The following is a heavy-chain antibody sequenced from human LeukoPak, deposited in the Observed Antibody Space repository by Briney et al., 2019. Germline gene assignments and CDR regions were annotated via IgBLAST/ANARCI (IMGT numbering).Heavy chain of an antibody. CDR1: GGSISSGSYY. CDR3: ARSAGDYDRSGYILGGFDY. CDR2: IYTSGST. Sequence: TSQTLSLTCTVSGGSISSGSYYWSWIRQPAGKGLEWIGRIYTSGSTNYNPSLKSRVTIQVDTSKNKFSLNRRSVTAADTAVFYCARSAGDYDRSGYILGGFDYWGQGTLVTVS. D-gene: IGHD3-22*01. V-gene: IGHV4-61*02. J-gene: IGHJ4*02.